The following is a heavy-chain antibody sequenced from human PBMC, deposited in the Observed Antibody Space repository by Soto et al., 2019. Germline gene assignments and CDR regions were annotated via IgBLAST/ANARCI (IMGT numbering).Heavy chain of an antibody. CDR1: GYTFASYG. CDR3: LAGAGSFVKYDS. J-gene: IGHJ4*02. V-gene: IGHV1-18*01. Sequence: ASVKVSCKASGYTFASYGISWVRQAPGQGLEWMGWISAYNGNTNYAQKLQGRVTMTTDTSTSTAYMELRSLRSDDTAVYYCLAGAGSFVKYDSGGKEPLVTFP. D-gene: IGHD2-15*01. CDR2: ISAYNGNT.